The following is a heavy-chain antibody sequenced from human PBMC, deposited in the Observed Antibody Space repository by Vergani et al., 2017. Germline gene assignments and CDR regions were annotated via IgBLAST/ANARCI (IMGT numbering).Heavy chain of an antibody. CDR3: ARRPGWLRPGASYYFDY. CDR1: GGSFSGYY. CDR2: INHSGST. V-gene: IGHV4-34*01. Sequence: QVQLQQWGAGLLKPSETLSLTCAVYGGSFSGYYWSWIRQPPGKGLEWIGEINHSGSTTYNPSLKSRVTISVDTSKNQFSLKLCSVTAADTAVYYCARRPGWLRPGASYYFDYWGQGTLVTVSS. D-gene: IGHD5-12*01. J-gene: IGHJ4*02.